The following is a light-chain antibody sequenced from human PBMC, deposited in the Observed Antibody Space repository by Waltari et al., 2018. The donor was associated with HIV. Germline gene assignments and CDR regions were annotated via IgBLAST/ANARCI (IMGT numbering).Light chain of an antibody. J-gene: IGKJ2*01. CDR1: QGIRNN. CDR2: GAF. CDR3: QQYNDWPLMFT. Sequence: EIVMTQSPAILSVSPGERATLSCRADQGIRNNLAWYQQKPGQAPRLLIYGAFTRATDIPARFSGSVSGTDFTLTISSLQSEDFAVYYCQQYNDWPLMFTFGQGTKLDI. V-gene: IGKV3-15*01.